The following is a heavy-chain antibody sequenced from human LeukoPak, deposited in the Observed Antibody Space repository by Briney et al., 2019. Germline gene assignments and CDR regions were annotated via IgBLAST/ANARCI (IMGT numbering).Heavy chain of an antibody. D-gene: IGHD3-10*01. J-gene: IGHJ4*02. Sequence: SQTLSLTCTVSDGSISSGDYYWGWIRQSPGKGLDWIGYIYYSGSTYYNPFLKSRVSISVDTSKNQFSLELNSVTAAGTAVYYCARGGDYYGSAYYFDDWGQGTLVTVSS. V-gene: IGHV4-30-4*01. CDR3: ARGGDYYGSAYYFDD. CDR1: DGSISSGDYY. CDR2: IYYSGST.